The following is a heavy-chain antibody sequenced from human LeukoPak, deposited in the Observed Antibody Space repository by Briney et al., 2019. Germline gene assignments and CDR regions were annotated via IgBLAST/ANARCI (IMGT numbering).Heavy chain of an antibody. CDR1: GFSFSSYG. Sequence: PGGSLGPSLAAPGFSFSSYGMTWVRQAPGKGLEGVSAFTINGSKEYYADFVKGRFPISRDNSKNTLYLRLNGLRVEDTAVYHCARDSFGGSQTNYYYYYMDVWGKGTTVTVSS. CDR3: ARDSFGGSQTNYYYYYMDV. CDR2: FTINGSKE. D-gene: IGHD3-16*01. J-gene: IGHJ6*03. V-gene: IGHV3-30*03.